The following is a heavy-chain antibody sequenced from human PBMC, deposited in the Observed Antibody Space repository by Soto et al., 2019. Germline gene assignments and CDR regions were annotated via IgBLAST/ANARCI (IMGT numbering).Heavy chain of an antibody. CDR2: IKKDGSET. CDR1: GFTFSTYW. CDR3: ASGAGWELEY. D-gene: IGHD1-26*01. J-gene: IGHJ4*02. V-gene: IGHV3-7*03. Sequence: EVRLVESGGGLVQPGGSLRLSCAASGFTFSTYWMNWVRRAPGMGLEWLAIIKKDGSETHYVDSVKGRFTISRDNAKNSVFLKMNILRAVDTAVYYCASGAGWELEYWGKGALVTVSS.